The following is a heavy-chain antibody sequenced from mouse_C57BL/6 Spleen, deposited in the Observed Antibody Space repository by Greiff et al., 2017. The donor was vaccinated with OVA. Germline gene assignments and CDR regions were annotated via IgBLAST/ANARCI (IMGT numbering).Heavy chain of an antibody. CDR2: IDPSDSYT. J-gene: IGHJ1*03. Sequence: QVQLQQPGAELVMPGASVKLSCKASGYTFTSYWMHWVKQRPGQGLEWIGEIDPSDSYTNYNQKFKGKSTLTVDKSSSTAYMQLSSLTSEDSAVYYCARGGYDYDALYWYFDVWGTGTTVTVSS. D-gene: IGHD2-4*01. CDR3: ARGGYDYDALYWYFDV. CDR1: GYTFTSYW. V-gene: IGHV1-69*01.